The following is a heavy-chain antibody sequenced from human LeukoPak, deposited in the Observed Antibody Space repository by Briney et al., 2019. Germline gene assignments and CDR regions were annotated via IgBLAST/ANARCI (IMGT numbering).Heavy chain of an antibody. CDR1: GFSFTTYA. CDR2: ISDSGGST. V-gene: IGHV3-23*01. J-gene: IGHJ4*02. Sequence: GGSLRLSCAASGFSFTTYAVNWVRPAPGKGLEWVSGISDSGGSTYYTDSVKGRFTISRDNSKNTLYLRMNRLKGEDTAVYYCANLEFSYNILGPLVYSGQGALVTVSS. CDR3: ANLEFSYNILGPLVY. D-gene: IGHD3-9*01.